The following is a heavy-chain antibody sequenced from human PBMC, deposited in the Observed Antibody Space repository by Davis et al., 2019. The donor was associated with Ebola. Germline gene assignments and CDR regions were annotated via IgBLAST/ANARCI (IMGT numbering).Heavy chain of an antibody. J-gene: IGHJ6*04. V-gene: IGHV1-69*13. D-gene: IGHD1-26*01. CDR3: ARVVEGYSGSYSRRHYGMDV. Sequence: SVKVSCKASGGTFSSYAISWVRQAPGQGLEWMGGIIPIFGTANYAQKFQGRVTITADESTSTAYMELSSLRSEDTAVYYCARVVEGYSGSYSRRHYGMDVWGKGTTVTVSS. CDR2: IIPIFGTA. CDR1: GGTFSSYA.